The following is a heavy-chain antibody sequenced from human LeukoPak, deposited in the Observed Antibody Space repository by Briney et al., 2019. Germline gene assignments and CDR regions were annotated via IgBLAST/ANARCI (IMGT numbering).Heavy chain of an antibody. J-gene: IGHJ4*02. CDR1: GFTFSSYA. CDR3: ASSPRRRSGYYY. Sequence: PGGSLRLSCAASGFTFSSYAMSWVRQAPGKRLEWVSAISGSGGSTYYADSVKGRFTISRDNSKNTLYLQMNSLRAEDTAVYYCASSPRRRSGYYYWGQGTLVTVSS. D-gene: IGHD3-22*01. CDR2: ISGSGGST. V-gene: IGHV3-23*01.